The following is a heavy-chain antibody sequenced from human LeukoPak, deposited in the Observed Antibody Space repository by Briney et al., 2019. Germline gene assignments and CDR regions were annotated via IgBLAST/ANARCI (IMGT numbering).Heavy chain of an antibody. Sequence: GGSLRLSCAASGFTFSSYWMSWVRQAPGKGLEWVANIKQDGSEKYYVDSVKGRFTISRDNAKNSLYLQMNSLRAEDTAVYYCTRDRGDGYINFGYWGQGTLVTVSS. CDR3: TRDRGDGYINFGY. CDR2: IKQDGSEK. D-gene: IGHD5-24*01. J-gene: IGHJ4*02. CDR1: GFTFSSYW. V-gene: IGHV3-7*03.